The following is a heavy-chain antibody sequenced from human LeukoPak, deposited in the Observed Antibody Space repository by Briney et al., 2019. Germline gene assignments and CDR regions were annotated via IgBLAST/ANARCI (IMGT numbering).Heavy chain of an antibody. V-gene: IGHV1-69*04. CDR1: GTFSSYX. D-gene: IGHD5-24*01. CDR2: XXXXLGIA. Sequence: GTFSSYXXXXXXXAXXQGLXXXXXXXXXLGIANYAQKFQGRVTVTADKSTSTAYMELSSLRSEDTAVYYCARGSVEMATIYYYYGMDVWGQGTTVTVSS. J-gene: IGHJ6*02. CDR3: ARGSVEMATIYYYYGMDV.